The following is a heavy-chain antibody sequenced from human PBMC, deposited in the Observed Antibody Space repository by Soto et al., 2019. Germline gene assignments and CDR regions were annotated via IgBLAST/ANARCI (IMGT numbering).Heavy chain of an antibody. J-gene: IGHJ4*02. CDR3: ARGFGVVITYFDY. V-gene: IGHV4-38-2*01. CDR1: GYSISSGYY. Sequence: KTSETLSLTCAVSGYSISSGYYWGWIRQPPGKGLEWIGSIYHSGSTYYNPSLKSRVTISVDTSKNQFSLKLSSVTAADTAVYYCARGFGVVITYFDYWGQGTLVTVSS. D-gene: IGHD3-3*01. CDR2: IYHSGST.